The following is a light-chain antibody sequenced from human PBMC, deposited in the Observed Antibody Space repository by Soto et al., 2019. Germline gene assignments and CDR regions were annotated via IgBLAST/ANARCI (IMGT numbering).Light chain of an antibody. CDR2: EVN. Sequence: QSALTQPPSASGSPGQSVTISCTGTSSDVGGYNFVSWYQQHPGKAPKLMIYEVNKRPSGVPDRFSGSKSGNTASLTVSGLQAEDEADYYCTSYAGSNNLDVVGGGTKLTVL. CDR1: SSDVGGYNF. V-gene: IGLV2-8*01. J-gene: IGLJ2*01. CDR3: TSYAGSNNLDV.